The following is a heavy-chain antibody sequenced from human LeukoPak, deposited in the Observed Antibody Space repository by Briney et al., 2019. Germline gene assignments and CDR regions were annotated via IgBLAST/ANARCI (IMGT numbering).Heavy chain of an antibody. CDR2: ISSSGSTI. J-gene: IGHJ5*02. CDR3: ARGRNYDFWSGLFYP. V-gene: IGHV3-48*03. D-gene: IGHD3-3*01. Sequence: GGSLRLSCAASGFTFSSYEMNWVRQAPGKGLEWVSYISSSGSTIYYADSVKGRFTISRDNAKNSLYLQMNSLRAEDTAVYYCARGRNYDFWSGLFYPWGQGTLVTVSS. CDR1: GFTFSSYE.